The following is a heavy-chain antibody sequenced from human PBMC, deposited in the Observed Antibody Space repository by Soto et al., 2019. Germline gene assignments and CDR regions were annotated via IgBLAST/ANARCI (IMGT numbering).Heavy chain of an antibody. CDR3: ARSLSQLWLRESLLVYYGMDV. V-gene: IGHV1-2*04. D-gene: IGHD5-18*01. Sequence: ASVKVSCKASGYTFTGYYMHWVRQAPGQGLEWMGWINPNSGGTNYAQKFQGWVTMTRDTSISTAYMELSRLRSDDTAVYYCARSLSQLWLRESLLVYYGMDVWGQGTTVTVSS. CDR1: GYTFTGYY. J-gene: IGHJ6*02. CDR2: INPNSGGT.